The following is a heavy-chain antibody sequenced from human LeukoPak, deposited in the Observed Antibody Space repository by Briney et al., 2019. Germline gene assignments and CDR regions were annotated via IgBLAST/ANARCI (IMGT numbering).Heavy chain of an antibody. CDR1: GGSIRSSSNF. CDR2: ISYSGST. CDR3: ARCTVPWWYHRGMYA. Sequence: TSETLSLTCTLSGGSIRSSSNFWGWIRQPPGKGLEWIGSISYSGSTYYNPSLKSRVTISVDTSKNQFSLKLSSVTAADTAVYYCARCTVPWWYHRGMYAWGRGTTVTVSS. D-gene: IGHD2-15*01. V-gene: IGHV4-39*01. J-gene: IGHJ6*02.